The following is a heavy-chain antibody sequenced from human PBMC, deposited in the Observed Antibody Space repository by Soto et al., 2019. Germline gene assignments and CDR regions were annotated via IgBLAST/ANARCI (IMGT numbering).Heavy chain of an antibody. D-gene: IGHD2-2*01. CDR2: ISAYNGNT. J-gene: IGHJ6*02. V-gene: IGHV1-18*04. CDR1: GYTFTSYG. CDR3: ARDGDIVVVPAASVYYYYGMDV. Sequence: ASVKVSCKASGYTFTSYGISWVRQAPGQGLEWMGWISAYNGNTNYAQKLQGRVTMTTDTSTSTAYMELRSLRSDDTAVYYCARDGDIVVVPAASVYYYYGMDVWGQGTTVTVSS.